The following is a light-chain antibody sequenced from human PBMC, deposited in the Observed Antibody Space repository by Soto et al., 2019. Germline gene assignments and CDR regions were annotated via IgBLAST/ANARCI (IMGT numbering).Light chain of an antibody. CDR2: GAS. V-gene: IGKV3-15*01. J-gene: IGKJ4*01. CDR3: QQYNNWPPLT. CDR1: QSVSSN. Sequence: EIVMTQSPATLSVSPGERATLSCRASQSVSSNLAGYQQKPGQAPTLLIYGASTRATGIPARFSGSGSGTEFTITISSLQSEDFAVYYCQQYNNWPPLTFGGGTKVEIK.